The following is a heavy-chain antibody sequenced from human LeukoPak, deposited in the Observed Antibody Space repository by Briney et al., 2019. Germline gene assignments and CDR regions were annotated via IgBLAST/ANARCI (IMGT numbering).Heavy chain of an antibody. V-gene: IGHV1-2*02. CDR3: ARVVVVTRAFDY. CDR1: GYSFAGYH. Sequence: ASVKVSCKSSGYSFAGYHMHWVRQAPGQGLEWMGWVNPNGGDTNYAQKFQGRVTMTRDTSTSTVYMELSSLRSEDTAVYYCARVVVVTRAFDYWGQGTLVTVSS. J-gene: IGHJ4*02. D-gene: IGHD2-21*02. CDR2: VNPNGGDT.